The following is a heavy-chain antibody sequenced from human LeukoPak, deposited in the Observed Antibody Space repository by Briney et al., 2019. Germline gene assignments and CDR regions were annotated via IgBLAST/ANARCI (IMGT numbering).Heavy chain of an antibody. J-gene: IGHJ3*02. Sequence: EASVKVSCKASGYTFTSYYMHWVRQAPGQGLEWMGIINPSGGSTSYAQKFQGRVTMTTDTSTSTAYMELRSLRSDDTAVYYCARAGRWRGYDIWGQGTMVTVSS. V-gene: IGHV1-46*01. CDR1: GYTFTSYY. CDR3: ARAGRWRGYDI. CDR2: INPSGGST. D-gene: IGHD3-10*01.